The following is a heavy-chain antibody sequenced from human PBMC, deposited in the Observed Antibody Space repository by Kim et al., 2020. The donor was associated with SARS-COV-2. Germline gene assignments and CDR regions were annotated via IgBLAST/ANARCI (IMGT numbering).Heavy chain of an antibody. J-gene: IGHJ4*02. Sequence: YYSASLKTRLTISKDTSKRQVVLTMTNMDPVDTATYYCARTTVTTTYYFNYWGQGTLVTVSS. CDR3: ARTTVTTTYYFNY. D-gene: IGHD4-17*01. V-gene: IGHV2-70*01.